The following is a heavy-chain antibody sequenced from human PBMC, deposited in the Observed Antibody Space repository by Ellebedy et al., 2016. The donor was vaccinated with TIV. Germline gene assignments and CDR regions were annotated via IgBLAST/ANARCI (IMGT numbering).Heavy chain of an antibody. V-gene: IGHV4-30-2*01. CDR1: GASISSGGHS. CDR2: IYHTGST. D-gene: IGHD5-24*01. CDR3: ARDLTDGYNSGAFDI. J-gene: IGHJ3*02. Sequence: LRLSXSVSGASISSGGHSWSWIRQPPGKGLEWIGYIYHTGSTYYNPSLKSRVTISVDRSKNQFSLKLTSVTAADTAVYYCARDLTDGYNSGAFDIWGQGTMVTVSS.